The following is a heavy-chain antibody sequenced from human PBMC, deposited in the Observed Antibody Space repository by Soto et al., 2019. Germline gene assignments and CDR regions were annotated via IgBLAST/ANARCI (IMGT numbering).Heavy chain of an antibody. CDR1: GFTFSNYW. D-gene: IGHD2-15*01. CDR3: ARGDCVGGTCYSLAGSFYYYMDV. J-gene: IGHJ6*03. V-gene: IGHV3-74*02. Sequence: EVQLVESGGGLVQPWGSLRLSCAASGFTFSNYWMYWVRQSPGKGLEWVSRINSDGSVSSHADSVKGRLTISSDNVKNTLYLHMDSLRAEDTAVYYCARGDCVGGTCYSLAGSFYYYMDVWGKGTTVTVFS. CDR2: INSDGSVS.